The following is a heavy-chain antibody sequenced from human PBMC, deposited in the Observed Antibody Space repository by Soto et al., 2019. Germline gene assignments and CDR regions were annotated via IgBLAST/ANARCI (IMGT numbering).Heavy chain of an antibody. CDR2: IYYGGRT. CDR1: GVSVSTNPQY. D-gene: IGHD3-9*01. CDR3: AETTISYNDFLTVYYDRDVYSYGMAV. Sequence: PSETLSLTCTVSGVSVSTNPQYWGWVRQSPGKGLEWIGSIYYGGRTYYNPSLKSRVTISVDTSKNQLSLRLISVTAADTAVYYCAETTISYNDFLTVYYDRDVYSYGMAVWGPGTTVTVPS. V-gene: IGHV4-39*01. J-gene: IGHJ6*02.